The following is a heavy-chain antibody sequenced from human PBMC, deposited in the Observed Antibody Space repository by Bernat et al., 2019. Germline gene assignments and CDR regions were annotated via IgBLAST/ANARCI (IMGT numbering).Heavy chain of an antibody. V-gene: IGHV1-69*04. CDR2: IIPILGIA. J-gene: IGHJ3*02. CDR3: LQLLDAFDI. D-gene: IGHD5-24*01. Sequence: QVQLVQSGAEVKKPGSSVKVSCKASGGTFSSYAISWVRQAPGQGLEWMGRIIPILGIANYAQKFQGRVTITADKSTSTAYMKLSSLRSEDTAVYYCLQLLDAFDIWGQGTMVTVSS. CDR1: GGTFSSYA.